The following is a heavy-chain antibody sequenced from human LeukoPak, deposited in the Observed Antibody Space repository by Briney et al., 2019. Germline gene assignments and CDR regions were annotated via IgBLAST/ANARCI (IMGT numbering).Heavy chain of an antibody. J-gene: IGHJ5*02. CDR2: ISSSSSTI. CDR1: GFTFSSYG. D-gene: IGHD6-13*01. Sequence: GGSLRLSCAASGFTFSSYGMHWVRQAPGKGLEWVSYISSSSSTIYYADSVKGRFTISRDNAKNSLYLQMNSLRAEDMALYYCAKGGGYSSSWYEGNWFDPWGQGTLVTVSS. CDR3: AKGGGYSSSWYEGNWFDP. V-gene: IGHV3-48*04.